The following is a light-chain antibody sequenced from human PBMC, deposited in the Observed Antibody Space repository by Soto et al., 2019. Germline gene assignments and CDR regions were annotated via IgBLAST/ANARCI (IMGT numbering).Light chain of an antibody. Sequence: VLAQSPATLSYSLGYTCTLYCWASQSVSSSLAWYQQKPGQAPRRLIYDASSRATGTPARFSGSGSGTDFTLTISRLQPEHFAVYFRQQYGSSPTCGQGTTGDIK. J-gene: IGKJ1*01. CDR1: QSVSSS. CDR3: QQYGSSPT. CDR2: DAS. V-gene: IGKV3D-20*01.